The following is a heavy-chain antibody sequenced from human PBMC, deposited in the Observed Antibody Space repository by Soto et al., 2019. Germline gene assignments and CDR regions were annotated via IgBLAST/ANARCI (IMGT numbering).Heavy chain of an antibody. J-gene: IGHJ6*02. CDR2: IYYSGST. Sequence: QVQLQESGPGLVKPSQTLSLTCTVSGGSISSGGYYWSWIRQHPGKGLEWIGYIYYSGSTYYNPSLKSRVTIAVDASKNQFSLKLSSVTAADTAVYYCARYRDCTNGVFSDLGYYYYGMDVWGQGTTVTVSS. V-gene: IGHV4-31*03. CDR3: ARYRDCTNGVFSDLGYYYYGMDV. CDR1: GGSISSGGYY. D-gene: IGHD2-8*01.